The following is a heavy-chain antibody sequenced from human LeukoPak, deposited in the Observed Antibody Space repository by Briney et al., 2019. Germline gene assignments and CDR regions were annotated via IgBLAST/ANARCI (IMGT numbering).Heavy chain of an antibody. J-gene: IGHJ4*02. D-gene: IGHD1-14*01. CDR3: ARYNPAFDY. Sequence: PGGSLRLSCAASGFTFSSYWMSWVRQAPGKGLEWVAVIWYDGSNKYYADSVKGRFTISRDNSKNTLYLQMNSLRAEDTAVYYCARYNPAFDYWGQGTLVTVSS. CDR2: IWYDGSNK. V-gene: IGHV3-33*08. CDR1: GFTFSSYW.